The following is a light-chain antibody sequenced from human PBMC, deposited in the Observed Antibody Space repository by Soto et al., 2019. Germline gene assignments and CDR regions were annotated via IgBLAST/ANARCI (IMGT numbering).Light chain of an antibody. V-gene: IGKV3-20*01. CDR2: GAS. CDR3: HQYGISPGT. CDR1: QSVRSNY. Sequence: EIVLTQSPGTLSVSPGERATLSCRASQSVRSNYLAWYQQKPGQAPSLLIYGASTRATGIPDRFSGSGSGTDFTLTITRLEPEDFAVYYCHQYGISPGTFGQGTKLEIK. J-gene: IGKJ2*01.